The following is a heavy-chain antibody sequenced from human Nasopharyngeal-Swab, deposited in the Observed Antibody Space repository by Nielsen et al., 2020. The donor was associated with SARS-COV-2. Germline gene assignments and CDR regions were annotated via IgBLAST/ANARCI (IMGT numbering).Heavy chain of an antibody. J-gene: IGHJ6*02. Sequence: SETLSLTCAVSGGPFSGYYWSWIRQPPGKGLEWIGEINHSGSTNYNPSLESRVTISVDTSKNQFSLKVSSVTAADTAVYYCARGYCSGGSCPQTLYYYYYYAMDVWGQGTTVTVSS. CDR2: INHSGST. D-gene: IGHD2-15*01. V-gene: IGHV4-34*01. CDR1: GGPFSGYY. CDR3: ARGYCSGGSCPQTLYYYYYYAMDV.